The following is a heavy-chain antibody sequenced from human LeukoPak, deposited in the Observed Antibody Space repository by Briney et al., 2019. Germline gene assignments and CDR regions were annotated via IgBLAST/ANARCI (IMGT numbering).Heavy chain of an antibody. Sequence: SETLSLTCTVSGGSISSYYWSWIQQPPGKGLEWIGYIYYSGSTNYNPSLKSRVTISVDTSKNQFSLKLSSVTAADTAVYYCARLPYYYGMDVWGQGTTVTVSS. J-gene: IGHJ6*02. CDR3: ARLPYYYGMDV. V-gene: IGHV4-59*08. CDR1: GGSISSYY. CDR2: IYYSGST.